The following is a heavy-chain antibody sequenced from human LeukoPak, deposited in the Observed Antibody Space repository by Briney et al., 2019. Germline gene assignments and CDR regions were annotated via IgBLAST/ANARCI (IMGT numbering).Heavy chain of an antibody. CDR3: AVQVRYGEMTDPGG. D-gene: IGHD3-10*01. J-gene: IGHJ4*02. CDR1: GFSLRNLA. V-gene: IGHV3-69-1*01. CDR2: SGRTYSK. Sequence: KPGESVRLSCAASGFSLRNLAVLCLPHARGKAPEWVSDSGRTYSKYYADSTEGRVAVSRDSSKNSVFLEIDRLKGGDTAVFYCAVQVRYGEMTDPGGWGQGTPVALSS.